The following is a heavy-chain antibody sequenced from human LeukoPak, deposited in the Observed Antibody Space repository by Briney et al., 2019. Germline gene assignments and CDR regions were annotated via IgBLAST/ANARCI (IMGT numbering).Heavy chain of an antibody. V-gene: IGHV3-23*01. CDR3: ARKLLGGGFDY. Sequence: GGSLRLSCAASGFTFSGHAMNWVRQAPGKGLEWVSLISGNAGSTYYADSVKGRFTISRDNSKNTLYLQMNSLRAEDTALYCCARKLLGGGFDYWGQGTLVAVSP. CDR2: ISGNAGST. J-gene: IGHJ4*02. D-gene: IGHD1-14*01. CDR1: GFTFSGHA.